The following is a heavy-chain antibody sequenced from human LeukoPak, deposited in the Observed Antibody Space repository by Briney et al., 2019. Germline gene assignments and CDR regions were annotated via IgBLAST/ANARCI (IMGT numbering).Heavy chain of an antibody. CDR3: ASSGTIFGVVIMDFDY. J-gene: IGHJ4*02. D-gene: IGHD3-3*01. CDR2: ISSSSSYI. CDR1: GFTFSSYS. V-gene: IGHV3-21*01. Sequence: GGSLRLSCAASGFTFSSYSMNWVRQAPGKGLEWVSSISSSSSYIYYADSVKGRFTISRDNAKNSLYLQMNSLRAEDTAVYYCASSGTIFGVVIMDFDYWGQGTLVTVSS.